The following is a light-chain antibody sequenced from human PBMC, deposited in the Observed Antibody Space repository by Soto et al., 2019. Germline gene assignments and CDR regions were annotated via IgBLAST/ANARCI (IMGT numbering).Light chain of an antibody. Sequence: DIQMTQSPSTLSASVGDRVTITCRASQSISSWLAWYQQKPGKAPKLLIYDASNLESGVPSRFSGSGSGTEFTLTISSLQPDDFSTYYRQQYNSYSCTFGQGTKLEIK. V-gene: IGKV1-5*01. J-gene: IGKJ2*02. CDR3: QQYNSYSCT. CDR1: QSISSW. CDR2: DAS.